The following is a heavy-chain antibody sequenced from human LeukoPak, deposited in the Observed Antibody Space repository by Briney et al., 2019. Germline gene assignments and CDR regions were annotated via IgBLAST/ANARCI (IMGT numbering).Heavy chain of an antibody. Sequence: ASVKVSCKASGYTFTSYGISWVRQAPGQGLEWMGWISAYNGNTNYAQKLQGRVTMTTDTSTSTAYMELRSLRSDDTAVYYCAREVRLGADRNWWFDPWGQGTLVTVSS. V-gene: IGHV1-18*01. D-gene: IGHD1-14*01. CDR3: AREVRLGADRNWWFDP. CDR1: GYTFTSYG. J-gene: IGHJ5*02. CDR2: ISAYNGNT.